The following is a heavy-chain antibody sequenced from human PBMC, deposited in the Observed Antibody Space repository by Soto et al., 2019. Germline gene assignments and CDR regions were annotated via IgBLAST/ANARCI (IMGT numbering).Heavy chain of an antibody. J-gene: IGHJ4*02. CDR1: GGSFSSYA. CDR2: IIPIFGTA. Sequence: QVQLVLSGAEVKKPGSSVKVSCKSSGGSFSSYAISWLRQAPGQGLEWMGGIIPIFGTANCAQKFQGRVTITADESTSTAYRELSSLISADTAVYYCARTRARPTHFDHWGQGTLVTVSS. CDR3: ARTRARPTHFDH. V-gene: IGHV1-69*01.